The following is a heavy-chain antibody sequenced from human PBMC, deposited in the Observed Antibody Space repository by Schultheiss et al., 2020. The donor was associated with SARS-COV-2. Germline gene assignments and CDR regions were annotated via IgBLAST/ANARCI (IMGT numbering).Heavy chain of an antibody. CDR2: ISAYNGNT. CDR3: ARDNTRWGLDI. D-gene: IGHD3-16*01. Sequence: ASVKVSCKASGGTFSNYAISWVRQAPGQGLEWLGWISAYNGNTKYAQKFQGRLTMTTDTSTSTAYMELRSLRSEDTAVYYCARDNTRWGLDIWGQGTMVTVSS. V-gene: IGHV1-18*01. CDR1: GGTFSNYA. J-gene: IGHJ3*02.